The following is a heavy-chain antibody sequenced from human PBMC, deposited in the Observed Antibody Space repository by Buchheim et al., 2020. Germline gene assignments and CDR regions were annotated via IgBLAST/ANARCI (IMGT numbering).Heavy chain of an antibody. Sequence: QVQLQESGPGLVKPSQTLSLTCTVSGGSISSGDYYWSWIRQPPGKGLEWIGYIYYSGSTYYNPSLKSRVTISVDTSKNQFYLKLSSVTAADTAVYYCARDVVATMGEGDYYYYGMDVWGQGTT. V-gene: IGHV4-30-4*01. CDR3: ARDVVATMGEGDYYYYGMDV. D-gene: IGHD5-12*01. J-gene: IGHJ6*02. CDR1: GGSISSGDYY. CDR2: IYYSGST.